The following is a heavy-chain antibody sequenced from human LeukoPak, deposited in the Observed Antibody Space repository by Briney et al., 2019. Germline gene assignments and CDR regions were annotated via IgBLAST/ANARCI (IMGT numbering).Heavy chain of an antibody. J-gene: IGHJ4*02. V-gene: IGHV3-9*01. CDR3: AKEGYSGSLDY. CDR2: ISWNSGSI. D-gene: IGHD1-26*01. Sequence: GGSLRLSCAASGFTFDDYAMDWVRQAPGKGLEGVSGISWNSGSICYADSVKGRFTISRDNAKSSLYLQMNSLRAEDTALYYCAKEGYSGSLDYWGQGTLVTVSS. CDR1: GFTFDDYA.